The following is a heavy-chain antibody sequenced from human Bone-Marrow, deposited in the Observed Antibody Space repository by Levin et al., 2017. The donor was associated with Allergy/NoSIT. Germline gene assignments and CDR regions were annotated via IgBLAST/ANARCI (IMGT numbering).Heavy chain of an antibody. D-gene: IGHD3-16*01. CDR1: GFTFSDSG. J-gene: IGHJ4*02. CDR3: TKYDASGTPFDS. CDR2: IRTKANNYAT. V-gene: IGHV3-73*01. Sequence: GGFLRLSCAASGFTFSDSGLHWVRQASGKGLEWVGRIRTKANNYATGYAASVKGRFTVSRDDSKNTAYLQMSSLRAEDTAMYYCTKYDASGTPFDSWGQGTLVTVSS.